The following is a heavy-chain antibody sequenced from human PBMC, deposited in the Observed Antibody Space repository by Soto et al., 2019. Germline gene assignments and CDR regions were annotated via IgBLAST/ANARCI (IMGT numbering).Heavy chain of an antibody. CDR2: IPSDGSPQ. D-gene: IGHD1-1*01. Sequence: QVQLVESGGGVVQPGRSLRLSCEASGFTFRDYAMHWVLQAPGKGLEWVAAIPSDGSPQHYADSVKGRFSISRDNSKNTLSLQMNSLRPEDAALYYCARAVAGQVRSAWTWLDYWGQGTLVTVSS. CDR3: ARAVAGQVRSAWTWLDY. J-gene: IGHJ4*02. CDR1: GFTFRDYA. V-gene: IGHV3-30-3*01.